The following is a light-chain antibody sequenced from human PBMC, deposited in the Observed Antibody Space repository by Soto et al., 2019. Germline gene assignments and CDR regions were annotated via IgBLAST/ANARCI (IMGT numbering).Light chain of an antibody. J-gene: IGLJ1*01. CDR3: SSYTTSNTRQIV. CDR2: DVS. CDR1: SSDVCGYNY. V-gene: IGLV2-14*03. Sequence: QSALSQPASVSGSPGQSITISCTGTSSDVCGYNYVSWYQHHPGKAPKLMIYDVSNRPSGISNRFSGSKSGNTASLTISGLQPEDEGDYYCSSYTTSNTRQIVFGTGTKVTVL.